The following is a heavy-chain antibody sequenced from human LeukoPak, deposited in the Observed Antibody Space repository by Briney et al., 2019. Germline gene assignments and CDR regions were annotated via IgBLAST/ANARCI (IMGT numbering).Heavy chain of an antibody. Sequence: GGSLKLSCAASGFTFSGSAMHWVRQASGKGREWVGRIRSKANSYATAYAASVKGRFTISRDDSKNTAYLQMNSLKTEDTAVYYCTGSYSSSSPFYWGQGTLVTVSS. D-gene: IGHD6-13*01. CDR2: IRSKANSYAT. CDR1: GFTFSGSA. CDR3: TGSYSSSSPFY. V-gene: IGHV3-73*01. J-gene: IGHJ4*02.